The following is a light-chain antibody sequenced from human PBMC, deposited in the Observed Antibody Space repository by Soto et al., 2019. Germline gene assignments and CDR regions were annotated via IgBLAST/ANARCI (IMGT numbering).Light chain of an antibody. CDR3: QQYNNWPPYT. CDR1: QSVSTN. Sequence: EIVMTQSPATLSVSPGERATLSCRASQSVSTNVAWYQQKPGQAPRLLLYGASTGATGIPARFSGSGSGTEFTLTISSLQSEDSAVHYCQQYNNWPPYTFGQGTKLEIK. V-gene: IGKV3-15*01. J-gene: IGKJ2*01. CDR2: GAS.